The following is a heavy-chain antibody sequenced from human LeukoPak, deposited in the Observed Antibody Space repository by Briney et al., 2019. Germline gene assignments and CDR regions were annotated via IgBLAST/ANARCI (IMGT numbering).Heavy chain of an antibody. V-gene: IGHV4-31*03. CDR3: ARDQLAARSFDY. J-gene: IGHJ4*02. Sequence: SETLPPTCTVSGGSISSGGYYWSWIRQHPGEGLEWIGYISNSGSTSYNPSLKSRVTISADTSKNQLSLNLSSVTAADTAVYYCARDQLAARSFDYWGQGTLVTVSS. CDR2: ISNSGST. D-gene: IGHD6-6*01. CDR1: GGSISSGGYY.